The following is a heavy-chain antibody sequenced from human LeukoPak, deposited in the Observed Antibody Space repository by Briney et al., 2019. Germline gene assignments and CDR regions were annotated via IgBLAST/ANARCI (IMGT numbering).Heavy chain of an antibody. CDR2: IYTSGST. V-gene: IGHV4-4*07. CDR1: GGSIGSYY. CDR3: ARVSGYCRSTSCYTWFDP. D-gene: IGHD2-2*02. Sequence: SETLSVTCTVSGGSIGSYYWSWIRQPAGKGLEWIGRIYTSGSTNYNPSLKSRVTMSVDTSKNQFSLKLSSVTAADTAVYYCARVSGYCRSTSCYTWFDPWGQGTLVTVSS. J-gene: IGHJ5*02.